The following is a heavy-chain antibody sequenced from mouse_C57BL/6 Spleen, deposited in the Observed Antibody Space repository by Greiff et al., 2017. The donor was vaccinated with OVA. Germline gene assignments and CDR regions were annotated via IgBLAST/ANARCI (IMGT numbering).Heavy chain of an antibody. Sequence: GGGLVQPKGSLKLSCAASGFSFNPYAMNWVRQAPGKGLEWVARIRSKSNNYATYYADSVKERYTISRDDSESMLYLQMNNLKTEDTAMYYCVRHSYSFAYWGQGTLVTVSA. V-gene: IGHV10-1*01. D-gene: IGHD2-10*01. CDR3: VRHSYSFAY. CDR1: GFSFNPYA. J-gene: IGHJ3*01. CDR2: IRSKSNNYAT.